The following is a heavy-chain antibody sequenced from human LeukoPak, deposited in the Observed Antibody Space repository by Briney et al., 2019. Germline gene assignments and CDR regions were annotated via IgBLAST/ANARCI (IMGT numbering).Heavy chain of an antibody. CDR1: GGTFSSYA. V-gene: IGHV1-69*13. J-gene: IGHJ5*02. Sequence: SVKVSCKASGGTFSSYAISWVRQAPGQGLEWMGGIIPIFGTANYAQKFQGRVTITADESTSTAYMELSSLRSEDTAVYYCARASPVYYDSSGYTYNWFDPWGQGTLVTVSS. CDR3: ARASPVYYDSSGYTYNWFDP. D-gene: IGHD3-22*01. CDR2: IIPIFGTA.